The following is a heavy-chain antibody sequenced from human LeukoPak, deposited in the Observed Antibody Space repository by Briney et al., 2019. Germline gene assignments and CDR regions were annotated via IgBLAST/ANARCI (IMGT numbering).Heavy chain of an antibody. J-gene: IGHJ4*02. V-gene: IGHV3-11*06. CDR3: ARDQGYCSGGSCYGRAVDY. CDR1: GFTFSDYY. CDR2: ISSSSSYT. D-gene: IGHD2-15*01. Sequence: GGSLRLSCAASGFTFSDYYMSWIRQAPGKGLEWVSYISSSSSYTNYADSVKGRFTISRDNAKNSLYLQMNSLRAEDTAVYYCARDQGYCSGGSCYGRAVDYWGQGTLVTVSS.